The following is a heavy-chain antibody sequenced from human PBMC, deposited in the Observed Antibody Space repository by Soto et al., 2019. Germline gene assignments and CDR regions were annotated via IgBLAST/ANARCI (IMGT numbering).Heavy chain of an antibody. J-gene: IGHJ6*03. CDR2: IIPIFGTA. CDR3: ARSGKEYGSESYEYYFYYMDV. Sequence: QVQLVQSGAEVKKPGSSVKVSCKASGGTFSTYGISWVRQAPGQGLEWMGGIIPIFGTANYAQKFQGRVTITADESTSTAYMELSSLRSEDTAVYYRARSGKEYGSESYEYYFYYMDVWSKGTTVSVSS. V-gene: IGHV1-69*01. D-gene: IGHD3-10*01. CDR1: GGTFSTYG.